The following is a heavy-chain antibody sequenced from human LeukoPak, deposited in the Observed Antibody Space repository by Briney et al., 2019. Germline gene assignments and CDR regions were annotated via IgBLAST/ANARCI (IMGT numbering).Heavy chain of an antibody. CDR2: MNPNSGNT. V-gene: IGHV1-8*01. Sequence: ASVKVSCKASGYTFTSYDINWVRQATGQGLEWMGWMNPNSGNTGYAQKFQGRVTMTRNTSISTAYMELSSLRSEDTAVYYCARGSEYFDWLLTWGQGTLVTVSS. D-gene: IGHD3-9*01. J-gene: IGHJ5*02. CDR3: ARGSEYFDWLLT. CDR1: GYTFTSYD.